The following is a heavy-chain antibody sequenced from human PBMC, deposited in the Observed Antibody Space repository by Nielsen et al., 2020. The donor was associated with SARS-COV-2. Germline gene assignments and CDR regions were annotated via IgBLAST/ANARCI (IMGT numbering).Heavy chain of an antibody. J-gene: IGHJ4*02. D-gene: IGHD6-19*01. CDR3: ARRCFQGGSGWSRPSCLDY. CDR2: INHSGST. Sequence: WIRQPPGKGLEWIGEINHSGSTNYKTSLKSRVTISVDTSKNQFSLKLSSVTAADTAVYYCARRCFQGGSGWSRPSCLDYWGQGTLVTVSS. V-gene: IGHV4-34*01.